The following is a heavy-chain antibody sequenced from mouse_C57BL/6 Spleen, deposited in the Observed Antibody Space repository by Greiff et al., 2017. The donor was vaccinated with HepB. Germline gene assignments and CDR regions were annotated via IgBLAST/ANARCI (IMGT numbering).Heavy chain of an antibody. CDR2: IYPGDGDT. CDR3: ARSGGSGYEAWFAY. D-gene: IGHD3-2*02. CDR1: GYAFSSYW. V-gene: IGHV1-80*01. Sequence: VKLMESGAELVKPGASVKISCKASGYAFSSYWMNWVKQRPGKGLEWIGQIYPGDGDTNYNGKFKGKATLTADKSSSTAYMQLSSLTSEDSAVYFCARSGGSGYEAWFAYWGQGTLVTVSA. J-gene: IGHJ3*01.